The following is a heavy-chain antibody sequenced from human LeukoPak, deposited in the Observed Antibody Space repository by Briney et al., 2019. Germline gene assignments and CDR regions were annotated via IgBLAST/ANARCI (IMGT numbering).Heavy chain of an antibody. J-gene: IGHJ4*02. V-gene: IGHV3-21*01. CDR3: ATSSGWYGWAFDY. CDR1: GFTVSSNE. D-gene: IGHD6-19*01. CDR2: ISSSSSYI. Sequence: PGGSLRLSCAASGFTVSSNEMSWVRQAPGKGLEWVSSISSSSSYIYYADSVKGRFTISRDNAKNSLYLQMNSLRAEDTAVYYCATSSGWYGWAFDYWGQGTLVTVSS.